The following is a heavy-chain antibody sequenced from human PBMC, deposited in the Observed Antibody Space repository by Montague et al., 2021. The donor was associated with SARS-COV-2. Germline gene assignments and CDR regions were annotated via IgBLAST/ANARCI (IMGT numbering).Heavy chain of an antibody. V-gene: IGHV4-59*01. CDR2: IYYSGST. Sequence: SETLSLTCTVSGGSISSYYWSWIRQPPGKGLEWIGYIYYSGSTNYNPSLKSRVTISVDTSKNQSSLKLSSVTAADTAVYYCARSRRITIFGVGLSNYYGMDVWGQGTTVTISS. D-gene: IGHD3-3*01. J-gene: IGHJ6*02. CDR3: ARSRRITIFGVGLSNYYGMDV. CDR1: GGSISSYY.